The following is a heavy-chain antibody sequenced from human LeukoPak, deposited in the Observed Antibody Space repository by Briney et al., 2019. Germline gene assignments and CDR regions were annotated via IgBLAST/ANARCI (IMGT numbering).Heavy chain of an antibody. CDR1: GFIFRNFA. CDR2: ISYDGSDK. V-gene: IGHV3-30*03. Sequence: GGSLRLSCAASGFIFRNFAMHWVRQTPGKGLEWVALISYDGSDKYFRDSVKGRFTVSRDNSKNTLYLHMSSLRPEDTAVYYCATPGGTGWHPLDYWGQGTLVTVSS. D-gene: IGHD6-19*01. CDR3: ATPGGTGWHPLDY. J-gene: IGHJ4*02.